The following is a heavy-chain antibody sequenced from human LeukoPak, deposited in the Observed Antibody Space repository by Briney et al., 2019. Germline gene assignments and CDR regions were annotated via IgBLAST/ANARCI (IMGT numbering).Heavy chain of an antibody. J-gene: IGHJ4*02. CDR3: AKAIWVAATSSWFCLDY. V-gene: IGHV3-30*02. CDR1: GFTFSSYW. CDR2: IHYDGAKS. D-gene: IGHD3-10*01. Sequence: GGSLRLSCAASGFTFSSYWMSWVRQAPGKGLEWVAFIHYDGAKSYYADSVKGRFTISRDNSRNTLYLQMNSLRPEDTAVYYCAKAIWVAATSSWFCLDYWGQGTLVTVSS.